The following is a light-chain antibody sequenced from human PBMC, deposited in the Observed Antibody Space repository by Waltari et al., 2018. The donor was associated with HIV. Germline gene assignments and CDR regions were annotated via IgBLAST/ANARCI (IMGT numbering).Light chain of an antibody. J-gene: IGLJ3*02. CDR3: AAWDDSLSGLV. CDR2: RNN. V-gene: IGLV1-47*01. CDR1: SSNIGSNY. Sequence: QSVLTQPPSASGTPGQRVTISCSGSSSNIGSNYGYWYQQLPGTAPKLLIYRNNRRPSGAPDRFSGSKSGTSASLAISGLRSEDEADYYCAAWDDSLSGLVFGGGTKVTVL.